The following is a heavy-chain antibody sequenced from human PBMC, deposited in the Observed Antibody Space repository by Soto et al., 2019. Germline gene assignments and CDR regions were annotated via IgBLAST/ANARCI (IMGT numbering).Heavy chain of an antibody. CDR3: ARFSSSGWFFDL. CDR1: GYTFTNYD. V-gene: IGHV1-8*01. J-gene: IGHJ2*01. CDR2: MNPNSGNT. Sequence: QVQLVQSGAEVKKPGASVKVSCKASGYTFTNYDINWVRQATGQGLEWMGWMNPNSGNTGYVQNFQGRVTMTRDTSISTAYMELSGLRSEDTAVYYCARFSSSGWFFDLWGRGTLVTVSS. D-gene: IGHD6-13*01.